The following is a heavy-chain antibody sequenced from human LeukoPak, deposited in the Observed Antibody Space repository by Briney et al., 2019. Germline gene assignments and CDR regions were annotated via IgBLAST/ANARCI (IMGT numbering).Heavy chain of an antibody. V-gene: IGHV4-4*07. CDR3: ASFRSTEGKEY. Sequence: SETLSLTCTVSGGSISSYYWSWIRQPAEKGLEWIGRIYTSGRPNYNPSLKSRVTMSVDTSKNQFSLKLSSVTVADTAVYYCASFRSTEGKEYWGQGTLVTVSS. CDR2: IYTSGRP. J-gene: IGHJ4*02. D-gene: IGHD3-10*01. CDR1: GGSISSYY.